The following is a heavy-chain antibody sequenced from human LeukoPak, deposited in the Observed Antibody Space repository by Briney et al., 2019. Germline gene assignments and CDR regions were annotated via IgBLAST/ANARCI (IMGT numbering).Heavy chain of an antibody. Sequence: GGSLRLSWAPSGFTFSGSDMHWVRQASGKGLEWVGRIRIKTNSYATAYAASVKGRFTISRDDSKNTAYLQMNSLKTEDTAVYYCTTLDFDYWGQGTLVTVSS. CDR2: IRIKTNSYAT. V-gene: IGHV3-73*01. CDR1: GFTFSGSD. CDR3: TTLDFDY. J-gene: IGHJ4*02.